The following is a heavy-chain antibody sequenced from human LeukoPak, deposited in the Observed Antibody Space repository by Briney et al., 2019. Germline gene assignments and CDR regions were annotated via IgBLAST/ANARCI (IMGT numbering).Heavy chain of an antibody. CDR1: GGTFSSYA. CDR2: IIPIFGTA. J-gene: IGHJ4*02. V-gene: IGHV1-69*13. D-gene: IGHD3-3*01. CDR3: ARGFKRMEWLDY. Sequence: ASVKVSCMASGGTFSSYAISWVRQAPGQGLEWMGGIIPIFGTANYAQKFQGRVTITADESTSTAYMELSSLRSEDTAVYYCARGFKRMEWLDYWGQGTLVTVSS.